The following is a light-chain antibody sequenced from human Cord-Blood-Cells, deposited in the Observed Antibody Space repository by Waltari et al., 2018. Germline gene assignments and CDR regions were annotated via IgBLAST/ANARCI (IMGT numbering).Light chain of an antibody. V-gene: IGKV2-30*01. Sequence: DVVMTQSPLSLPVTLGQPASIPCRSSQSLVYSDGNTYLNWFPQRPGQSPRRLIYKVSNRDSGVPDRFSGSGSGTDFTLKISRVEAEDVGVYYCMQGTHWPRTFGQGTKVEIK. CDR2: KVS. J-gene: IGKJ1*01. CDR1: QSLVYSDGNTY. CDR3: MQGTHWPRT.